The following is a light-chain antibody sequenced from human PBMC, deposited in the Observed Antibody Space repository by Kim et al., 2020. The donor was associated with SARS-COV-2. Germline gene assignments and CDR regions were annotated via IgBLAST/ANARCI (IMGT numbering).Light chain of an antibody. CDR1: RGVTSNY. J-gene: IGKJ5*01. Sequence: SPGEKATLSCRASRGVTSNYLAWYQQKPGQAPRLLIYIASSRATGIPDRFSGSGSGTEFTLTINRLEPEDFAVYYCHQYGSPPSTFGQGTRLEIK. V-gene: IGKV3-20*01. CDR3: HQYGSPPST. CDR2: IAS.